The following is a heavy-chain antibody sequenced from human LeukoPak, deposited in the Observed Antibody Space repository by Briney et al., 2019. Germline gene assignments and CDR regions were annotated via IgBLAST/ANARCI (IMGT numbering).Heavy chain of an antibody. CDR1: GFTFSTYA. CDR3: ARDPPRAAAGSYFDY. V-gene: IGHV3-30*04. D-gene: IGHD6-13*01. J-gene: IGHJ4*02. CDR2: ISYDGRKK. Sequence: GGALRLSCAASGFTFSTYAMHWVRQAPGKGLEGVAGISYDGRKKYYADSVKGRFTISRDNSKDRLNLQMNSLRAEATAVYYCARDPPRAAAGSYFDYWGQGTLVTVSP.